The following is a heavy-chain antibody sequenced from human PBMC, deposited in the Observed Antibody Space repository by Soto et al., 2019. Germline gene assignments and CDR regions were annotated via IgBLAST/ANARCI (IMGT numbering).Heavy chain of an antibody. J-gene: IGHJ3*02. CDR1: GYTFTSYY. CDR2: INPSGGST. V-gene: IGHV1-46*01. Sequence: ASVKVSCKASGYTFTSYYMHWVRQAPGQGLEWMGIINPSGGSTSYAQKFQGRVTMTRDTSTSTVYMELSSLRSEDTAVYYCAREDSSGYYGGSGAFDIWSQRTMVTVSS. CDR3: AREDSSGYYGGSGAFDI. D-gene: IGHD3-22*01.